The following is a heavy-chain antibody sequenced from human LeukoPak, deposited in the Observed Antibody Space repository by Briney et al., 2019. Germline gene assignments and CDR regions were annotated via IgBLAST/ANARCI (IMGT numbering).Heavy chain of an antibody. V-gene: IGHV1-24*01. Sequence: ASVKVSCKVSGYTLTELSMHWVRQAPGKGLEWMGGFDPEDGETIYAQKFQGRVTMTEDTSTDTAYMELSSLRSEDTAAYYCASMVRGVILPFDYWGQGTQVTVSS. CDR3: ASMVRGVILPFDY. CDR1: GYTLTELS. J-gene: IGHJ4*02. CDR2: FDPEDGET. D-gene: IGHD3-10*01.